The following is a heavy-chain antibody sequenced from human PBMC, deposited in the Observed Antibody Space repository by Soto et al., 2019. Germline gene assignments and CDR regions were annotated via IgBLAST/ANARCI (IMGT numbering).Heavy chain of an antibody. V-gene: IGHV1-69*06. CDR2: IIPIFGTA. CDR3: ASFDSSGYYYVDY. Sequence: SVKVSCKASGGTFSSYAVSWVRQAPGQGLEWMGGIIPIFGTANYAQKFQGRVTITADKSTSTAYMELSSLRSEDTAVYYCASFDSSGYYYVDYWGQGTLVTVSS. CDR1: GGTFSSYA. J-gene: IGHJ4*02. D-gene: IGHD3-22*01.